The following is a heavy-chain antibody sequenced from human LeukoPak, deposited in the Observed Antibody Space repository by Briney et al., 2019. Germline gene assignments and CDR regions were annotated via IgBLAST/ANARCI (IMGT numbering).Heavy chain of an antibody. Sequence: SETLSLTCTVSGGSISSYYWSWIRQPPGKGLHWIGYIYYNGRANYNPSLKSRVTISVDTSKNQFSLKLSSVTAADAAVYFCARGYCSGTRCFDYWGQGTLVTVSS. CDR2: IYYNGRA. V-gene: IGHV4-59*01. J-gene: IGHJ4*02. D-gene: IGHD2-2*01. CDR3: ARGYCSGTRCFDY. CDR1: GGSISSYY.